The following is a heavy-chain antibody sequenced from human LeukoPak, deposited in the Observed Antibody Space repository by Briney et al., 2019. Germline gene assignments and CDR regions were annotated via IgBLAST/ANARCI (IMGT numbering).Heavy chain of an antibody. D-gene: IGHD5-24*01. Sequence: GGSLRLSCAASGFTFSSYAMSWVRQAPGKGLEWVSAISGSGGSTYYADSVKGRFTISRDNAKNSLYLQMNSLRAEDMALYYCAKGEMTTIIGAFDIWGQGTMVTVSS. V-gene: IGHV3-23*01. CDR1: GFTFSSYA. CDR2: ISGSGGST. CDR3: AKGEMTTIIGAFDI. J-gene: IGHJ3*02.